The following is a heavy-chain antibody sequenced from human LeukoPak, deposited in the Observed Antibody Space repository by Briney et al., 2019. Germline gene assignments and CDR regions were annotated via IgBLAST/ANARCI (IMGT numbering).Heavy chain of an antibody. CDR2: ISGSGGST. D-gene: IGHD4-17*01. V-gene: IGHV3-23*01. CDR1: GFTFSSYG. Sequence: PGGSLRLSCAASGFTFSSYGMSWVRQAPGKGLEWVSAISGSGGSTYYADSVKGRFTISRDNSKNTLYLQMNSLRAEDTAVYYCAREKKDYGEPIRDYYYYMDVWGKGTTVTVSS. CDR3: AREKKDYGEPIRDYYYYMDV. J-gene: IGHJ6*03.